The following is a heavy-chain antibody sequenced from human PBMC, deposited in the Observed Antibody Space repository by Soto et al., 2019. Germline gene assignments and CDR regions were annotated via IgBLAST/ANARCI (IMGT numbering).Heavy chain of an antibody. CDR1: GYTFSDFD. CDR3: ARGNPFNYAGFDV. J-gene: IGHJ6*02. Sequence: ASVKVSCKASGYTFSDFDINWLRQAAGQGPEWMGWMNAKSGDTFSAQRLQGKFNMTWDTSLSTAYMEVGSLTSDDAAIYYCARGNPFNYAGFDVWGQGTTVTFSS. CDR2: MNAKSGDT. D-gene: IGHD3-16*01. V-gene: IGHV1-8*01.